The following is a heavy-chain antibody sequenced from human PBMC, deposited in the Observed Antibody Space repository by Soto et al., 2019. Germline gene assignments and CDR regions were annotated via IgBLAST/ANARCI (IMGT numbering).Heavy chain of an antibody. CDR1: GFTFSSYA. D-gene: IGHD2-15*01. J-gene: IGHJ4*02. V-gene: IGHV3-30-3*01. CDR2: ISYDGSNK. CDR3: AKSEAIGTPDY. Sequence: GGSLRLSCAASGFTFSSYAMHWVRQAPGKGLEWVAVISYDGSNKYYADSVKGRFTISRDNSKNTLYLQMNSLRAEDTAIYYCAKSEAIGTPDYWGQGTPVTVSS.